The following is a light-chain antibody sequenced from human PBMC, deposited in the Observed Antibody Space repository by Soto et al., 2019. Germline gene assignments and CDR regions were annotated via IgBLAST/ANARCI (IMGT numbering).Light chain of an antibody. V-gene: IGLV4-69*01. J-gene: IGLJ2*01. Sequence: QSVLTQSPSASASLGASVKLTCTVSSGHSNYAIAWYQQQPEKGPRCLMKLNSDGSHSKGDEMPDRFSGSSSGAERYLTISSLQFEDEADYYCQTWGTGIVVFGGGTKVTVL. CDR1: SGHSNYA. CDR3: QTWGTGIVV. CDR2: LNSDGSH.